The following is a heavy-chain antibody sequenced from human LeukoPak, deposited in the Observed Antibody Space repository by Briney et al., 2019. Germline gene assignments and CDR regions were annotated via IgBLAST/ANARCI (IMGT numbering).Heavy chain of an antibody. CDR3: ARHYDTRGYYIYMDV. J-gene: IGHJ6*03. D-gene: IGHD3-22*01. CDR1: GSSISSDY. Sequence: KPSETLSLTCTVSGSSISSDYWSSSRQPPGKGQGRIVYNHYSGSTNYNPSNKSRVTISLDTFTKQFSLILTSVTAPDTAVYYCARHYDTRGYYIYMDVWGKGTTVTVSS. CDR2: NHYSGST. V-gene: IGHV4-59*01.